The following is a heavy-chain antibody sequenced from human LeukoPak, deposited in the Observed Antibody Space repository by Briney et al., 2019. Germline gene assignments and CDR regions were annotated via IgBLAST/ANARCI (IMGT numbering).Heavy chain of an antibody. CDR2: INHSGST. CDR3: ARGWINYDSYYYYMDV. Sequence: PSETLSLTCAVYGGSFSGYYWSWIRQPPGKGLEWIGEINHSGSTNYNPSLKSRVTISVDRSKNQFSLKLGSVTAADTAVYYCARGWINYDSYYYYMDVWAKGTTVTVSS. CDR1: GGSFSGYY. V-gene: IGHV4-34*01. J-gene: IGHJ6*03. D-gene: IGHD3-22*01.